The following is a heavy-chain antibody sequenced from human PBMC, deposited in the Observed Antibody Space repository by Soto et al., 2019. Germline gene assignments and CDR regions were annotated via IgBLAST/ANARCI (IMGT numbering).Heavy chain of an antibody. CDR3: AKVFRNYYGMDV. Sequence: LRLSCAASGFTFSSYAMSWVRQAPGKGLEWVSAISGSGGSTYYADSVKGRFTISRDNSKNTLYLQMNSLRAEDTAVYYCAKVFRNYYGMDVWGQGTTVTVSS. CDR1: GFTFSSYA. V-gene: IGHV3-23*01. D-gene: IGHD3-9*01. CDR2: ISGSGGST. J-gene: IGHJ6*02.